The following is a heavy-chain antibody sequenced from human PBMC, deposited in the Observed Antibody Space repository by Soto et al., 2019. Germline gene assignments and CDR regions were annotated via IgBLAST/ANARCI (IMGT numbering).Heavy chain of an antibody. CDR2: ISSSGGT. V-gene: IGHV4-59*01. Sequence: QVQLQESGPGLVKPSETLSLTCTVSGGSISSYYWSWVRQPPGKRLEWIGHISSSGGTSYNPSLKSRVSISMDTFKNQFSLNLGSVTAADSAVYYCAMRIQLDYWGQGTLVTVSS. J-gene: IGHJ4*02. CDR1: GGSISSYY. D-gene: IGHD2-15*01. CDR3: AMRIQLDY.